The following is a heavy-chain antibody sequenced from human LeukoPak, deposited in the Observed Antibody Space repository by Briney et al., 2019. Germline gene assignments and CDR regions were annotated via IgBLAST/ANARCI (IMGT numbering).Heavy chain of an antibody. CDR2: TSYDETNK. J-gene: IGHJ4*02. CDR1: GFTFSNYG. D-gene: IGHD3-3*01. Sequence: PGRSLRLSCGASGFTFSNYGMHWVRQAPGKGLEWVAVTSYDETNKYYADSVKGRFTISRDNSKNTLYLQMNSLRAEDTAVYYCAAPETGYDFWSGYPDYWGQGTLVTVSS. V-gene: IGHV3-30*03. CDR3: AAPETGYDFWSGYPDY.